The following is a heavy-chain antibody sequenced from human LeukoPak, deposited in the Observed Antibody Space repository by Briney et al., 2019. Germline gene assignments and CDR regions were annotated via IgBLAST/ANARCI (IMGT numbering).Heavy chain of an antibody. V-gene: IGHV3-30*18. CDR1: GFTFSSYG. Sequence: PGRSLRLSCAASGFTFSSYGMHWVRQAPGKGLEWVAVISYDGSNKYYADSVKGRFTIPRDNSKNTLYLRMNSLRAEDTAVYYCAKVSLYPLDAFDIWGQGTMVTVSS. CDR3: AKVSLYPLDAFDI. D-gene: IGHD2-2*02. J-gene: IGHJ3*02. CDR2: ISYDGSNK.